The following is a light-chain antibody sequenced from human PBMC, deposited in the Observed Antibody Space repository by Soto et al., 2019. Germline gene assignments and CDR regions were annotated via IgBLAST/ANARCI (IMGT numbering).Light chain of an antibody. CDR2: NVN. CDR3: SSYTTISTYD. V-gene: IGLV2-14*03. CDR1: SSDVGGYNS. J-gene: IGLJ1*01. Sequence: QSVLTQPASVSGSPGQSITISCTGTSSDVGGYNSVSWYQHHPGKAPKLMIYNVNNRPSGVSNRFSGSKSGNTASLTISGLQAEDEADYYCSSYTTISTYDFGTGTKATVL.